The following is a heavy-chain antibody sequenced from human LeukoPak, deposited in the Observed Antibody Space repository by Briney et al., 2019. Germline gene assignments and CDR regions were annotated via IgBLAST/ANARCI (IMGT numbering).Heavy chain of an antibody. V-gene: IGHV3-7*01. CDR3: ARGRGSDY. J-gene: IGHJ4*02. Sequence: PGGSLRLSCPASGFTFSSYWMSWVCQAPGKGLEWVANIKQDGSEKYYVDSVKGRFTTSRDNTKKSLYLEMNSLRAEDTAVYYCARGRGSDYWGQGTLVTVSS. D-gene: IGHD1-1*01. CDR2: IKQDGSEK. CDR1: GFTFSSYW.